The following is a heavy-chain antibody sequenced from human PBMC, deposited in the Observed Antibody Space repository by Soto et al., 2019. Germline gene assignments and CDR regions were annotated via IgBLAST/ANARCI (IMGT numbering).Heavy chain of an antibody. CDR3: AKVGLAAAGLAAYYFDY. CDR1: GYTFTSYD. CDR2: MNPNSGNT. Sequence: ASVKVSFKASGYTFTSYDINWVRQATGQGLEWMGWMNPNSGNTGYAQKFQGRVTMTRNTSISTAYMELNSLRAEDTAVYYCAKVGLAAAGLAAYYFDYWGQGTLVTVSS. V-gene: IGHV1-8*01. D-gene: IGHD6-13*01. J-gene: IGHJ4*02.